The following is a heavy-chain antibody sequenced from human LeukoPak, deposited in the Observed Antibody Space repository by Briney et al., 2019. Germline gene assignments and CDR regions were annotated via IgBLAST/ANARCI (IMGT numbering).Heavy chain of an antibody. CDR2: ICSSGSTI. CDR1: GFTFSSYE. D-gene: IGHD1-26*01. J-gene: IGHJ4*02. V-gene: IGHV3-48*03. Sequence: RPGGSLRLSCAASGFTFSSYEMNWLRQAPGKGLEGPSYICSSGSTIYYADSVKGRFTISRDNAKNSLYLQMNSLRAEDTAVYYCARDDLSGSYYDYWGQGTLVTVSS. CDR3: ARDDLSGSYYDY.